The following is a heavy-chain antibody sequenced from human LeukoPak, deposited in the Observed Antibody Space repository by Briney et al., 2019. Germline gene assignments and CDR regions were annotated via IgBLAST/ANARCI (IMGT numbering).Heavy chain of an antibody. CDR3: ATLYYYDSSGNLFDY. J-gene: IGHJ4*02. D-gene: IGHD3-22*01. CDR2: ISYDGSNK. CDR1: GFTFSSYA. V-gene: IGHV3-30*04. Sequence: GGSLRLSCAASGFTFSSYAMHWVRQAPGKGLEWVAVISYDGSNKYYADSVKGRFTISRDNSKNTLYLQMNSLRAEDTAVCYCATLYYYDSSGNLFDYWGQGTLVTVSS.